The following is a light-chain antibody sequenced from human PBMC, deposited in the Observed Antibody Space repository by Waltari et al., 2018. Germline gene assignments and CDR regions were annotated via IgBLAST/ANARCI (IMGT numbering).Light chain of an antibody. V-gene: IGKV3-11*01. CDR1: QSVSSY. J-gene: IGKJ2*01. CDR2: DAS. Sequence: EIVLTQSPATLSLSPGERATLSCTASQSVSSYLAWYQQKPGQAPRLLIYDASNRATGIPARFSGNGSGTDFTLTISSLEPEDFAVYYCQQRSNWPYTFGQGTKLEIK. CDR3: QQRSNWPYT.